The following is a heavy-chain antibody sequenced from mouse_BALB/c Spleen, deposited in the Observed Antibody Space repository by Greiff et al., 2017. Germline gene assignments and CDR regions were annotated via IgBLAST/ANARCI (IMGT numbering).Heavy chain of an antibody. CDR2: IDPANGNT. CDR1: GFNIKDTY. J-gene: IGHJ1*01. D-gene: IGHD1-1*01. V-gene: IGHV14-3*02. CDR3: ARGSSPRYFDV. Sequence: VQLQQSGAELVKPGASVKLSCTASGFNIKDTYMHWVKQRPEQGLEWIGRIDPANGNTKYDPKFQGKATITADTSSNTAYLQLSSLTSEDTAVYYCARGSSPRYFDVWGAGTTVTVSS.